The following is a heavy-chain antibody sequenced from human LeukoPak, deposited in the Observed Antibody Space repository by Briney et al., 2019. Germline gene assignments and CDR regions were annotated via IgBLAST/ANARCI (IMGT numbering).Heavy chain of an antibody. D-gene: IGHD3-10*01. CDR1: GSTFSTYS. J-gene: IGHJ4*02. Sequence: GGSLRLSCAASGSTFSTYSMIWVRQAPGKGLEWVSSISRSSSYMSYADSVKGRFTISRDNAKNSLYLQMNSLRAEDTAVYYCARGLTGRGYWGQGTLVTVSS. V-gene: IGHV3-21*01. CDR3: ARGLTGRGY. CDR2: ISRSSSYM.